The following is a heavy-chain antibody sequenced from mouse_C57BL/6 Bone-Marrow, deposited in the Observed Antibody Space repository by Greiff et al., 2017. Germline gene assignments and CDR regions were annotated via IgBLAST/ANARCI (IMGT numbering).Heavy chain of an antibody. J-gene: IGHJ2*01. CDR3: AITGTCDD. Sequence: VQLQQSGAELVKPGASVKLSCKASGYTFTSYWMQWVKQRPGQGLEWIGEIDPSDSYTNYNQKFKGKATLTVDTSSSTAYMQLSSLTSEDSAVYYCAITGTCDDWGKGTTLTVAS. V-gene: IGHV1-50*01. CDR2: IDPSDSYT. CDR1: GYTFTSYW. D-gene: IGHD4-1*01.